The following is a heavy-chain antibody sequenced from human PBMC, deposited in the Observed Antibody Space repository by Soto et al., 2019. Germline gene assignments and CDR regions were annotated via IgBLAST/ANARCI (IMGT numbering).Heavy chain of an antibody. V-gene: IGHV1-3*01. CDR3: ARDLQADY. Sequence: QVQLVQSGAEVKKPGASVKVSCKASGYTFTSYAMHWVRQAPGQRLEWMGWINAGNGNKKYSKKFQGRVTITRDTSASTAYMELSSLRSEDTAVYYCARDLQADYWGQGTLVTVSS. J-gene: IGHJ4*02. CDR1: GYTFTSYA. CDR2: INAGNGNK.